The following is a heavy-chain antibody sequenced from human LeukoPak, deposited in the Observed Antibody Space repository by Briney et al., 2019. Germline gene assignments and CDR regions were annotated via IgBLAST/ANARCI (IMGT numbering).Heavy chain of an antibody. CDR2: IYYSEST. V-gene: IGHV4-59*01. J-gene: IGHJ4*02. Sequence: PSETLSLTCTVSGDSISNYYWSWIRQPPGKGLEWIGYIYYSESTNYNPSPKSRVTISTDTSKSQFSLNLRSVTAEDTGIYYCARGRCRNSGCRPYFDYWGQGTQVTVSS. CDR1: GDSISNYY. D-gene: IGHD3-22*01. CDR3: ARGRCRNSGCRPYFDY.